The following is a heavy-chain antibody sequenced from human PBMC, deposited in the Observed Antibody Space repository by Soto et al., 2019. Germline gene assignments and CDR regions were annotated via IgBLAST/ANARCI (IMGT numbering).Heavy chain of an antibody. J-gene: IGHJ6*02. CDR2: INAGNGNT. CDR3: ARKPMAAPAGTLGSYGMDV. D-gene: IGHD6-13*01. CDR1: GYTFTSYA. Sequence: QVPLVQSGAEVKKPGASVKVSCKASGYTFTSYAMHWVRQAPGQRLEWMGWINAGNGNTKYSQKFQGRVTITRDTSASTAYMELSSLRSEDAAVYYCARKPMAAPAGTLGSYGMDVWGQGTTVTVSS. V-gene: IGHV1-3*01.